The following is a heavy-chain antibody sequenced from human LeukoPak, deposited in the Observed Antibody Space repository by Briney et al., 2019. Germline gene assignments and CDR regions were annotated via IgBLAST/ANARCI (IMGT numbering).Heavy chain of an antibody. CDR3: ARGPYYYDSSGTPGGY. D-gene: IGHD3-22*01. V-gene: IGHV4-38-2*01. J-gene: IGHJ4*02. Sequence: SETLSLTCDVSGVSISDGYYWGWIRQPPGKGLEWIGSLFHNGPSYYNPSLKSRVTISVDTSKNQFSLKLSSVTAADTAVYYCARGPYYYDSSGTPGGYWGQGTLVTVSS. CDR2: LFHNGPS. CDR1: GVSISDGYY.